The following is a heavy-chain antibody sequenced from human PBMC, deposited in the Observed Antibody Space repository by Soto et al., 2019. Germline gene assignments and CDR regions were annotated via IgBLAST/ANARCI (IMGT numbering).Heavy chain of an antibody. CDR1: GASISGFY. CDR2: IYATGTT. V-gene: IGHV4-4*07. CDR3: VRDGTKTLRDWFDP. D-gene: IGHD1-1*01. J-gene: IGHJ5*02. Sequence: SETLSLTCTVSGASISGFYWSWIRKSAGKGLEWIARIYATGTTDYNPSLKSRVMVSVDTSKKQFSLKLRSVPAADTAVYYCVRDGTKTLRDWFDPWGQGISVTVSS.